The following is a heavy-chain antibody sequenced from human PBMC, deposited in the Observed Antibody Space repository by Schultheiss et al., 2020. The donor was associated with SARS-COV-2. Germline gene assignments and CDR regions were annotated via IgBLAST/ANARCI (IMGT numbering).Heavy chain of an antibody. J-gene: IGHJ6*02. V-gene: IGHV4-30-2*01. CDR1: DGSIYSGGYS. Sequence: LRLSCAVSDGSIYSGGYSWSWIRQPPGKGLEWLGYIYHRGSTYYNPSLKSRVTISVDRSKNQFSLKLSSVTAADTAVYYCARDYRVVVVTAPYYYYYGMDVWGQGTTVTVSS. CDR3: ARDYRVVVVTAPYYYYYGMDV. D-gene: IGHD2-15*01. CDR2: IYHRGST.